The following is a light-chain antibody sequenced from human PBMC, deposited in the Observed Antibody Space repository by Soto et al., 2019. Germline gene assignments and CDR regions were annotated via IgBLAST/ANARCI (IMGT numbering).Light chain of an antibody. V-gene: IGKV4-1*01. CDR2: WAS. CDR3: HHYYLIPSIT. CDR1: QSVLYVSDNKNY. Sequence: DIVMTQSPASLAVSLGERATTNCKSSQSVLYVSDNKNYLAWYQQKPGQPPKLLIYWASTRESGVPDRFSGSGSGTDFTLTISSLQAEDVAVYSCHHYYLIPSITFGQGTRLEIK. J-gene: IGKJ5*01.